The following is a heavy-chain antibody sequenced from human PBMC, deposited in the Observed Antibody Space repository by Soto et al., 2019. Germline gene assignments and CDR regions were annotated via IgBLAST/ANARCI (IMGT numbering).Heavy chain of an antibody. CDR3: ASDSSCCTGGMDA. CDR2: ISAYNGNT. D-gene: IGHD2-15*01. Sequence: ASVKVSCKASGYTFTSYGISWVRQAPGQGLEWMGWISAYNGNTNYAQKLQGRVTMTTDTSTSTAYMELRSLSSDDTAAYSCASDSSCCTGGMDAWGQGTTVTVCS. CDR1: GYTFTSYG. V-gene: IGHV1-18*01. J-gene: IGHJ6*01.